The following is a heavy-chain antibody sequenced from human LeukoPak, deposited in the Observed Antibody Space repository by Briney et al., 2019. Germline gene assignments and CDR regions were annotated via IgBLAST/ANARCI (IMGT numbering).Heavy chain of an antibody. CDR3: ARSNYYDRPTDAFDI. Sequence: GGSLRLSCAAYGFPFSSYSMNWVRQAPGKGLEWVSSISSSSSYIYYADSVKGRFTISRDNAKNSLYLQMNSLRAEDTAVYYCARSNYYDRPTDAFDIWGQGTMVTVSS. CDR1: GFPFSSYS. J-gene: IGHJ3*02. V-gene: IGHV3-21*01. D-gene: IGHD3-22*01. CDR2: ISSSSSYI.